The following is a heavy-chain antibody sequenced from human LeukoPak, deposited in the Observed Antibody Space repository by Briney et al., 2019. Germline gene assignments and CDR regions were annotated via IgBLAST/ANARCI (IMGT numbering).Heavy chain of an antibody. CDR3: TRVQAGRAGLMDV. Sequence: PGGSLRLSCAASGFTVSSNYMSWVRQAPGKGLEWVSVIYSGGSTYYADSVKGRFTISRDNAKNTLYLQMNSLRAEDTALYYCTRVQAGRAGLMDVWGRGTTVTVSS. CDR1: GFTVSSNY. D-gene: IGHD6-13*01. CDR2: IYSGGST. V-gene: IGHV3-53*01. J-gene: IGHJ6*02.